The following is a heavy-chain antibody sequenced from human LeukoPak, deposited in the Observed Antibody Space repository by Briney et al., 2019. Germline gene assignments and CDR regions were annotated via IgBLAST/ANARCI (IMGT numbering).Heavy chain of an antibody. CDR3: ARVWYYDILTGYRGNDAFDI. CDR1: GYTFTGYY. CDR2: INPNSGGT. J-gene: IGHJ3*02. Sequence: ASVTVSCKASGYTFTGYYMHWVRQAPGQGLEWKGWINPNSGGTNYAQKFQGRVTMTRDTSISTACMELSRLRSDDTAVYYCARVWYYDILTGYRGNDAFDIWGQGTMVTVSS. D-gene: IGHD3-9*01. V-gene: IGHV1-2*02.